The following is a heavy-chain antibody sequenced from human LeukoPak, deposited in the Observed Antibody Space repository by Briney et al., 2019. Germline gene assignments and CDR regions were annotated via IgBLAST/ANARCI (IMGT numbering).Heavy chain of an antibody. V-gene: IGHV3-15*07. CDR2: IKSKTDGGTT. Sequence: GGPLRLSCAASGFTFSNAWMNWVRQAPGKGLEWVGRIKSKTDGGTTDYAAPVKGRFTISRDDSKNTLYLQMNSLKTDDTAVYYCTTAYSSGWYEFDYWGQGTLVTVSS. CDR1: GFTFSNAW. CDR3: TTAYSSGWYEFDY. J-gene: IGHJ4*02. D-gene: IGHD6-19*01.